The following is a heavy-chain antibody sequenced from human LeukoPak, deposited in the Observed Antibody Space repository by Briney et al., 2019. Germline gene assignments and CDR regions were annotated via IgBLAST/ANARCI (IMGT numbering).Heavy chain of an antibody. J-gene: IGHJ4*02. D-gene: IGHD2-2*01. CDR2: ISKSSALK. V-gene: IGHV3-21*01. CDR1: GYDFSGYT. Sequence: GGSLRLSCVASGYDFSGYTFTWVRQAPGKGLEYVSSISKSSALKYYADSVKGRFTISRDNAKNSLYLQMNSLRAEDTAVYYCARVPAAHWPDYWGQGTLVTVSS. CDR3: ARVPAAHWPDY.